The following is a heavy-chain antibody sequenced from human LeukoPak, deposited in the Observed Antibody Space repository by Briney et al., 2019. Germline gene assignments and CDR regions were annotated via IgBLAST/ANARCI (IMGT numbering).Heavy chain of an antibody. V-gene: IGHV3-7*03. CDR3: ASSGSYGYGMDV. D-gene: IGHD3-10*01. J-gene: IGHJ6*04. CDR1: GFTFSSYW. CDR2: IKQDGSEK. Sequence: PGGSLRLSCAVSGFTFSSYWMTWDRQAPGKGLEWVANIKQDGSEKYYVDSVMGRFIISRDNAKNSLYLQMNSLRAEDTAVYYCASSGSYGYGMDVWGKGTTVSVSS.